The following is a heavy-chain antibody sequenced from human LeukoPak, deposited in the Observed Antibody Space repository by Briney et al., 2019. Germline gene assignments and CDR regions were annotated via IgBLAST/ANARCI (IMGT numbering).Heavy chain of an antibody. CDR1: GGSFSGYY. J-gene: IGHJ4*02. CDR3: ARDDSSGYYYGPYLD. Sequence: ETLSLTCAVYGGSFSGYYWSWIRQPPGKGLEWVSVIYSGGSTYYADSVKGSFTISRDNSKNTLYLQMNSLRAEDTAVYYCARDDSSGYYYGPYLDWGQGTLVTVSS. D-gene: IGHD3-22*01. V-gene: IGHV3-66*01. CDR2: IYSGGST.